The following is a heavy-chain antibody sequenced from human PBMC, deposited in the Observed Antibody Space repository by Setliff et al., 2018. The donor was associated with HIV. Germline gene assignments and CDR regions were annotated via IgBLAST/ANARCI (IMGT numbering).Heavy chain of an antibody. D-gene: IGHD2-8*01. J-gene: IGHJ4*02. CDR3: ARGPSLMVYAAVPSYFGN. V-gene: IGHV4-4*02. Sequence: KTSETLSLTCAVSGGSISSSNWWSWVRQPPGKGLEWIGEIYHSGSTNYNPSLKSRVTISVDKSKNQFSLKLSSVTAADTAVYYCARGPSLMVYAAVPSYFGNWGQGTLVTVSS. CDR2: IYHSGST. CDR1: GGSISSSNW.